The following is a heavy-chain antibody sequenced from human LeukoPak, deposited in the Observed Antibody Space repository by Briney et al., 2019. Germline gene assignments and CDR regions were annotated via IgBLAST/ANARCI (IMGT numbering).Heavy chain of an antibody. D-gene: IGHD1-26*01. V-gene: IGHV3-74*01. J-gene: IGHJ4*02. Sequence: GGSLRLSCAASGFTFSSYWMHWVRQAPGKGLVWVSRINSDGTITSYADSVKGRFTISRDNAKNTLYLQMNSLRAEDTAVYYCARALRSGSSYGYFDYWGQGTLVTVSS. CDR3: ARALRSGSSYGYFDY. CDR1: GFTFSSYW. CDR2: INSDGTIT.